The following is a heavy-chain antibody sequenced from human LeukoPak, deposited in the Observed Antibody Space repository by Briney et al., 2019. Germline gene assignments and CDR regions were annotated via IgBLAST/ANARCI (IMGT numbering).Heavy chain of an antibody. D-gene: IGHD3-10*01. V-gene: IGHV4-30-2*01. Sequence: PSETLSLTCAVSGGSISSGGYSWSWIRQPPGKGLEWIGYIYHSGSTYYNPSLKSRVTISVDRSKNQFSLKLSSVTAADTAVYYCARAYTYYYGSGSYSTRPYDAFDIWGQGTMVTVSS. J-gene: IGHJ3*02. CDR1: GGSISSGGYS. CDR2: IYHSGST. CDR3: ARAYTYYYGSGSYSTRPYDAFDI.